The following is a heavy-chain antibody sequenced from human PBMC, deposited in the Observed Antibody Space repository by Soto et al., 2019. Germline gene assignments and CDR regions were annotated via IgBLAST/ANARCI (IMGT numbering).Heavy chain of an antibody. V-gene: IGHV1-69*06. D-gene: IGHD2-21*02. J-gene: IGHJ6*02. CDR1: GGTFSSYA. CDR2: IIPIFGTA. CDR3: ARCVTATLYYYYGMDV. Sequence: SVKVSCKASGGTFSSYAISWVRQAPGEGLEWMGGIIPIFGTANYAQKFQGRVTITADKSTSTAYMELSSLRSEDTAVYYCARCVTATLYYYYGMDVWGQGTTVTVSS.